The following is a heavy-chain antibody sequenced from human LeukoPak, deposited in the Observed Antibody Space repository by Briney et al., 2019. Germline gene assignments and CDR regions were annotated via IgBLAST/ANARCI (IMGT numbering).Heavy chain of an antibody. CDR3: ATAIVAAYDY. CDR2: IYPGDSDT. J-gene: IGHJ4*02. CDR1: GYSFTDYW. D-gene: IGHD1-26*01. Sequence: GESLKISFKASGYSFTDYWIGWVRQMPGEGLEWMGIIYPGDSDTRYSPSFQGQVTFSADKSISTAYLQWRSLKASDSAIYYCATAIVAAYDYWGQGTLVTVSS. V-gene: IGHV5-51*01.